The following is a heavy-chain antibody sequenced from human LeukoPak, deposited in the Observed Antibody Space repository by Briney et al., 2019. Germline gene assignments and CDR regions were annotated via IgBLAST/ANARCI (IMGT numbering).Heavy chain of an antibody. V-gene: IGHV3-23*01. CDR3: AKIDSPRFGWRAPFDY. J-gene: IGHJ4*01. Sequence: GGSLRLSCEASGFTFGGSAMSWARQAPGKGLDGVSDISVAGRETYYAASVKGRFTISRDNSKNTLYLQLNSLGAGDTAVYFCAKIDSPRFGWRAPFDYWGQGTLVTVFS. CDR1: GFTFGGSA. CDR2: ISVAGRET. D-gene: IGHD6-19*01.